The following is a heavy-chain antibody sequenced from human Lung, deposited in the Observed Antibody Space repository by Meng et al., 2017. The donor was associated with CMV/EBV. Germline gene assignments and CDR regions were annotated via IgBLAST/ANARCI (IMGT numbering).Heavy chain of an antibody. CDR3: TSLTMIDAFDI. Sequence: GGSLRLXXAASGFTFSGSAMHWVRQASGKGLEWVGRIRSKANIYATAYTASVRGRFTVSRDDSKNTAYLQMNSLKTEDTAVYYCTSLTMIDAFDIWGQGTXVTVSS. D-gene: IGHD3-22*01. J-gene: IGHJ3*02. CDR1: GFTFSGSA. CDR2: IRSKANIYAT. V-gene: IGHV3-73*01.